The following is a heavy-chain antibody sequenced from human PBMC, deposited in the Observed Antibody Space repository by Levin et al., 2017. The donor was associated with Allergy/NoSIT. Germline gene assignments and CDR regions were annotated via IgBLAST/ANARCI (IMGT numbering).Heavy chain of an antibody. CDR1: GFTFDDYG. CDR3: ARDQPQMYGSGSYEGTNAFDI. CDR2: INWNGGST. V-gene: IGHV3-20*04. Sequence: GESLKISCAASGFTFDDYGMSWVRQAPGKGLEWVSGINWNGGSTGYADSVKGRFTISRDNAKNSLYLQMNSLRAEDTALYYCARDQPQMYGSGSYEGTNAFDIWGQGTMVTVSS. J-gene: IGHJ3*02. D-gene: IGHD3-10*01.